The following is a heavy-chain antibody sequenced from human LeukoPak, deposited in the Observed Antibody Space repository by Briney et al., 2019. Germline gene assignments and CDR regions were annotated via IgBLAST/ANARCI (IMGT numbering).Heavy chain of an antibody. V-gene: IGHV1-2*06. CDR1: GYTFTGYY. D-gene: IGHD1-26*01. J-gene: IGHJ5*02. Sequence: ASVKVSYKASGYTFTGYYIHSVRQAPGQGLEWMGRINPNSGGTNYAQKFQGRVTMTRDTSLSTAYMELSRLRSDDTAVYYGASGMGPIDSGSYLFDNWGQGTLVTVSS. CDR2: INPNSGGT. CDR3: ASGMGPIDSGSYLFDN.